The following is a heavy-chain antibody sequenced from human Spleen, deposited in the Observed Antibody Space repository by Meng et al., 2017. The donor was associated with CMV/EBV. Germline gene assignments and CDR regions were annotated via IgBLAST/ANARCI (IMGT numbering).Heavy chain of an antibody. J-gene: IGHJ5*02. V-gene: IGHV1-18*01. CDR2: ISAYSGNT. CDR1: GYTFTNYG. Sequence: ASVKVSCKASGYTFTNYGITWVRQAPGQGLEWMGWISAYSGNTNYAQKFQGRVTMTTDTSTNTAYMELRSLRSDDTAGYFCARTRYGSSPSGYIRKDFWSGKNWFDPWAREPWSPSPQ. D-gene: IGHD2-2*02. CDR3: ARTRYGSSPSGYIRKDFWSGKNWFDP.